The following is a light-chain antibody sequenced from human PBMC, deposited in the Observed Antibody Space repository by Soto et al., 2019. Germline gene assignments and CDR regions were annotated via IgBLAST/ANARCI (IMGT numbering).Light chain of an antibody. J-gene: IGKJ1*01. CDR2: DAS. CDR3: QQYNNWPPWT. Sequence: EVLLTQSPGTLSLSPGERATLSCRASQSVSSYLAWYQQKPGQAPRLLIYDASTRATGIPDRFSGSGSETEFTLTISSLQSEDYAIYYCQQYNNWPPWTFGQGTKVDIK. CDR1: QSVSSY. V-gene: IGKV3-15*01.